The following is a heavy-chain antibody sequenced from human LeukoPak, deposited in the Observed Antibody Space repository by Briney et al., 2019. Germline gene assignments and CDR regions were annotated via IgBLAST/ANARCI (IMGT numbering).Heavy chain of an antibody. J-gene: IGHJ4*02. CDR2: INYSGST. Sequence: SETLSLTCAVSGGSISSSNWWSWVRQPPGKGLEWIGNINYSGSTHFNASLKSRVTISVDASKNQFSLKLSSVTAADTAVYYCGRRVAGSGYRDYWGQGTLVTVSS. CDR1: GGSISSSNW. CDR3: GRRVAGSGYRDY. V-gene: IGHV4-4*02. D-gene: IGHD3-22*01.